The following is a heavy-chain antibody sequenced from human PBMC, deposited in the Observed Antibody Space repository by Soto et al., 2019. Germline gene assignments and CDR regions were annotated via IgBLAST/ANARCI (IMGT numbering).Heavy chain of an antibody. CDR3: ARDVAAAAPKGDWFDP. CDR2: IIPILGIA. D-gene: IGHD6-13*01. CDR1: GGTFSSYT. V-gene: IGHV1-69*08. J-gene: IGHJ5*02. Sequence: QVQLVQSGAEVKKPGSSVKVSCKASGGTFSSYTISWVRQAPGQGLEWMGRIIPILGIANYAQKFQGRVTITADKSTSTAYMELSSLRSEDTAVYYCARDVAAAAPKGDWFDPWGQGTLVTVSS.